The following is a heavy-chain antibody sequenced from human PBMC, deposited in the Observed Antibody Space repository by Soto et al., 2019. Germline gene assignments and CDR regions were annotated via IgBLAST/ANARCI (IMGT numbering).Heavy chain of an antibody. CDR2: ISGSGGST. CDR1: GFTFSSYA. V-gene: IGHV3-23*01. Sequence: GGSLRLSCAASGFTFSSYAMSWVRQAPGKGLEWVSTISGSGGSTYYADSVKGRFTISRDNSKNTLYLQMNSLRAEDTAVYYCARRTLRYFDVWGQGTTVTVSS. D-gene: IGHD3-9*01. J-gene: IGHJ6*02. CDR3: ARRTLRYFDV.